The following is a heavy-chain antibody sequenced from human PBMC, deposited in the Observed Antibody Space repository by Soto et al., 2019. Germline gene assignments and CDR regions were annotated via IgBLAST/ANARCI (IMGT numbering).Heavy chain of an antibody. Sequence: PSETLSLTCAVYGGSFSGYYWSWIRQPPGKGLEWIGEINHSGSTNYNPSLKSRVTISVDTSKNQFSLKLSSVTAADTAVYYCASMCSSTSCYYDYWGQGTLVTVSS. CDR2: INHSGST. CDR3: ASMCSSTSCYYDY. V-gene: IGHV4-34*01. CDR1: GGSFSGYY. D-gene: IGHD2-2*01. J-gene: IGHJ4*02.